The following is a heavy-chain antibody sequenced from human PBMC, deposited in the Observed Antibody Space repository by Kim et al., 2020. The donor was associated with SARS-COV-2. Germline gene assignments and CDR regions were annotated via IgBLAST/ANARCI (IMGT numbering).Heavy chain of an antibody. CDR1: GYTFTSYG. D-gene: IGHD3-9*01. J-gene: IGHJ6*02. Sequence: ASVKVSCKASGYTFTSYGISWVRQAPGQGLEWLGWISAYNGNTNYAQKLQGRVTMTTDTSTSTAYMGLRSLRSDDTAVYFCARWDVLRYFDWLGYYYYGMDVWGQGTTVTVSS. V-gene: IGHV1-18*01. CDR3: ARWDVLRYFDWLGYYYYGMDV. CDR2: ISAYNGNT.